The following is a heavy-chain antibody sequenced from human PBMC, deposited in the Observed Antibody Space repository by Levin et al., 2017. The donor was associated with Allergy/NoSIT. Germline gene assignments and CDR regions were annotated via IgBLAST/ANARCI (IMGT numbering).Heavy chain of an antibody. CDR1: GFSLTTSGMC. Sequence: PSQTLSLTCTFSGFSLTTSGMCVGWIRQPPGKALEWLARIDWDDDKFYSTSLKTRLTISKDTSKNQVVLTMTNMDPVDTATYYCARIISSSWYFDYWGQGTLVTVSS. J-gene: IGHJ4*02. CDR2: IDWDDDK. D-gene: IGHD6-6*01. CDR3: ARIISSSWYFDY. V-gene: IGHV2-70*16.